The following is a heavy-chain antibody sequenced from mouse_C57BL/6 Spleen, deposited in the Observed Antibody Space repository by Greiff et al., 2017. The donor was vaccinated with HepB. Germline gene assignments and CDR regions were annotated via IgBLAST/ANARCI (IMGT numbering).Heavy chain of an antibody. D-gene: IGHD2-4*01. V-gene: IGHV1-5*01. CDR2: IYPGNSDP. J-gene: IGHJ3*01. CDR3: TRSGYDYDDGGAWFAY. CDR1: GYTFTSYW. Sequence: EVQLQESGTVLARPGASVKMSCKPSGYTFTSYWMHWVKQRPGQGLEWKGAIYPGNSDPSYNQKFKGKAKLTAVTSASTAYMELSSLTNEDSAVYYCTRSGYDYDDGGAWFAYWGQGTLVTVSA.